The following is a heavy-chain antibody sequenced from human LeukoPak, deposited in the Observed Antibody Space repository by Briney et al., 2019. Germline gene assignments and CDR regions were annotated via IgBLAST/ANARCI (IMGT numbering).Heavy chain of an antibody. V-gene: IGHV3-23*01. CDR2: IGGSGGST. J-gene: IGHJ4*02. CDR1: GFTFSSYA. D-gene: IGHD5-18*01. CDR3: AKAKRDTAMVLYYFDY. Sequence: GGSLRLSCAASGFTFSSYAMNWVRQAPGTGLEWVSAIGGSGGSTYYADSVKGRSTISRDNSKNTLYLQMNSLGAEDTAVYYCAKAKRDTAMVLYYFDYWGQGTLVTVSS.